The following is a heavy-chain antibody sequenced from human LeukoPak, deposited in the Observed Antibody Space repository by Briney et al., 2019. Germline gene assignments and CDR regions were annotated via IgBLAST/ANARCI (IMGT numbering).Heavy chain of an antibody. V-gene: IGHV3-48*01. J-gene: IGHJ4*02. Sequence: GGSLRLSCAASGFTFSSYTMNWVRQAPGKGLEWVSYISSDSGAIYYADSVKGRFTISRDNAQKSLYLQMDSLRAEDTAVYYCARELAYWGQGALVTVS. CDR3: ARELAY. CDR1: GFTFSSYT. CDR2: ISSDSGAI.